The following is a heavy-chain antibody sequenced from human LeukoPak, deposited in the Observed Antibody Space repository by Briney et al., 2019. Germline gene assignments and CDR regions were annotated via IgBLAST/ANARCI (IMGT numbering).Heavy chain of an antibody. V-gene: IGHV2-5*01. CDR1: GFSLSSSGVG. Sequence: GPTLVKPTQTLTLTCTFSGFSLSSSGVGVGWIRQPPGKALEWLALIDWNDDKRYSPSLKSRLTITKDTSKNLVVLTMTNMDPEYTATYYCTHSRYNSPSIWGQGTPVTVSS. CDR3: THSRYNSPSI. D-gene: IGHD1-14*01. J-gene: IGHJ1*01. CDR2: IDWNDDK.